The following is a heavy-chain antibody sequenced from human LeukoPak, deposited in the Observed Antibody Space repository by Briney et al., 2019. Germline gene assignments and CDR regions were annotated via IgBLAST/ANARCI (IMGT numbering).Heavy chain of an antibody. CDR3: ARDLWYYDFWSGWQGFDY. V-gene: IGHV1-18*01. CDR1: GYTFTSYG. Sequence: ASVKVSCKASGYTFTSYGISWVRQAPGQGLEWMGWISAYNGNTNYAQKLQGRVTMTTDTSTSTAYMELRSLRSDDTAVYYCARDLWYYDFWSGWQGFDYWGQGTLVTVSS. J-gene: IGHJ4*02. D-gene: IGHD3-3*01. CDR2: ISAYNGNT.